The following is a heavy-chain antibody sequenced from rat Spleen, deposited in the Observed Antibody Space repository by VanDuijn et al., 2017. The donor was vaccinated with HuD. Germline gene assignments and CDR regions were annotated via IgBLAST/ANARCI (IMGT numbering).Heavy chain of an antibody. V-gene: IGHV2-30*01. Sequence: QVQLKESGPGLVQPSQTLSLTCTVSGFSLISYNVHWVRQPTGKGLEWMGIIWTGGSTDYNSALKSRLSISRDTSKSQVFLKMNSLQSEDTATYHCARAPGNGYVMDAWGQGASVTVSS. CDR1: GFSLISYN. CDR2: IWTGGST. J-gene: IGHJ4*01. CDR3: ARAPGNGYVMDA. D-gene: IGHD5-1*01.